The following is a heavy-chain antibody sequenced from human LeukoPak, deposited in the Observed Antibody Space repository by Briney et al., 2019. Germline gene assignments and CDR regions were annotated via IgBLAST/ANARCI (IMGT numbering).Heavy chain of an antibody. CDR1: GFIFSDYY. V-gene: IGHV3-11*01. CDR3: ARDWNQLLFNWYDS. J-gene: IGHJ5*01. Sequence: PGGSPRLSCVASGFIFSDYYMAWIRQSPGKGLEWVSYISGSGSTISYADSVKGRFTTSRDNAKNSLYLQMNSLRPEDTAMYYCARDWNQLLFNWYDSWGQGTLVTVSS. CDR2: ISGSGSTI. D-gene: IGHD2-21*01.